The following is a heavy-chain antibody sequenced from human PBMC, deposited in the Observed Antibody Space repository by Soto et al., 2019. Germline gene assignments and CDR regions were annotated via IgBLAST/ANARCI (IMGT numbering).Heavy chain of an antibody. CDR1: GYTFTSYA. CDR3: ARGTGYSSSWREYYYYYYGMDV. Sequence: ASVKVSCKSSGYTFTSYAMHCVHQAPGQRLEWMGWINAGNGNTKYSQKFQGRVTITRDTSASTAYMELSSLRSEDTAVYYCARGTGYSSSWREYYYYYYGMDVWGQGTTVTVSS. CDR2: INAGNGNT. J-gene: IGHJ6*02. V-gene: IGHV1-3*01. D-gene: IGHD6-13*01.